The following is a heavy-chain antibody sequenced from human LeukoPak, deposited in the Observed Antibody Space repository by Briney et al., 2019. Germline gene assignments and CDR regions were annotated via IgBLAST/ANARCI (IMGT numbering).Heavy chain of an antibody. J-gene: IGHJ4*02. V-gene: IGHV4-34*01. Sequence: PSETLSLTCAVYGGSFSGYYWSWIRQSPGKGLEGIGENNHSGSSNYNPSLKSRVTISVDTSKNQFSLKLTSVTAADTAEFYCARSIVGANAFDSWGQGTLVTVSS. CDR1: GGSFSGYY. CDR3: ARSIVGANAFDS. D-gene: IGHD1-26*01. CDR2: NNHSGSS.